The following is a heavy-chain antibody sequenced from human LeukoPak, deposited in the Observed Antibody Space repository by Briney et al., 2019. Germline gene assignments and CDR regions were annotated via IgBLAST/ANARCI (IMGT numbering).Heavy chain of an antibody. V-gene: IGHV4-59*01. D-gene: IGHD3-22*01. CDR1: GGSISSYY. Sequence: PSETLSLTCTVSGGSISSYYWSWIRQPPGKGLEWIGYIYYSGSTNYNPSLKSRVTISVDTSKNQFSLKLSSVTAADTAVYYCARGYWVYYYDSSGYQDYWGQGTLVTVSS. J-gene: IGHJ4*02. CDR2: IYYSGST. CDR3: ARGYWVYYYDSSGYQDY.